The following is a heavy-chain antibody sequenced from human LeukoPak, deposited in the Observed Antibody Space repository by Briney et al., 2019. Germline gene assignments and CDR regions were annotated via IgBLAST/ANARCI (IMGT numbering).Heavy chain of an antibody. D-gene: IGHD3-3*01. Sequence: GGSLRLSCAASGFTFSDYYMSWIRQAPGKGLEWVSYISSSGSTIYYADSVKGRFTISRDNAKNSLYLQMNSLRAEDTAVCYCAREHGAETYYDFWSGYLTPENWFDPWGQGTLVTVSS. CDR3: AREHGAETYYDFWSGYLTPENWFDP. J-gene: IGHJ5*02. CDR2: ISSSGSTI. V-gene: IGHV3-11*01. CDR1: GFTFSDYY.